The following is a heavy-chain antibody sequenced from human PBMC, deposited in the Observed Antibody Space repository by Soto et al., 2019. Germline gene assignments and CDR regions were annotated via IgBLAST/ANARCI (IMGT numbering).Heavy chain of an antibody. CDR1: GYTFTSYA. D-gene: IGHD3-10*01. Sequence: XSVKVSCKASGYTFTSYAMNLVRQAPGQRLEWMGWINACNGNTKYSQKFQGRVTITRDTSASTAYMELSSLRSEDTAVYYCARDPWARGFDIWGQGTMVTVSS. J-gene: IGHJ3*02. V-gene: IGHV1-3*01. CDR3: ARDPWARGFDI. CDR2: INACNGNT.